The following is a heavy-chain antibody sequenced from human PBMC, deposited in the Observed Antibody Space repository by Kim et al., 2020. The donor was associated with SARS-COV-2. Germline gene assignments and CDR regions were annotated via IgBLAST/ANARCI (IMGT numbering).Heavy chain of an antibody. CDR1: GGSISSSSYY. Sequence: SETLSLTCTVSGGSISSSSYYWGWIRQPPGKGLEWIGSIYYSGSTYYNPSLKSRVTISVDTSKNQFSLKLSSVTAADTAVYYCARQERRGWQQLALYGMDVWGQGTTVTVSS. D-gene: IGHD6-13*01. CDR3: ARQERRGWQQLALYGMDV. V-gene: IGHV4-39*01. CDR2: IYYSGST. J-gene: IGHJ6*02.